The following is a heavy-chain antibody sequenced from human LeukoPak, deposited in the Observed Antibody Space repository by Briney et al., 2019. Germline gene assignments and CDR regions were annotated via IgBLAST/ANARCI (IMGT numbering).Heavy chain of an antibody. CDR2: IWYDGSNK. V-gene: IGHV3-33*01. CDR3: AREHWIPGGDFYYFDY. J-gene: IGHJ4*02. Sequence: GGSLRLSCAASGFTFSSYGMHWVRQAPGKGLEWVAVIWYDGSNKYYADSVKGRFTISRDNSKNTLYLQMNSLRAEDTAVYYCAREHWIPGGDFYYFDYWGQGTLVTVSS. D-gene: IGHD5-18*01. CDR1: GFTFSSYG.